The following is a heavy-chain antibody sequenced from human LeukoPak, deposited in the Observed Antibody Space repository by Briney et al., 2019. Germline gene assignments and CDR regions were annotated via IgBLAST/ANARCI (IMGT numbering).Heavy chain of an antibody. CDR3: ASGDSSGYYYSAGRDFDY. CDR1: GGSFSGYY. CDR2: INHSGST. V-gene: IGHV4-34*01. Sequence: SETLSLTCAVYGGSFSGYYWSWIRQPPGKGLEWIGEINHSGSTNYNPSPKSRVTISVDTSKNQFSLKLSSVTAADTAVYYCASGDSSGYYYSAGRDFDYWGRGTLVTVSS. D-gene: IGHD3-22*01. J-gene: IGHJ4*02.